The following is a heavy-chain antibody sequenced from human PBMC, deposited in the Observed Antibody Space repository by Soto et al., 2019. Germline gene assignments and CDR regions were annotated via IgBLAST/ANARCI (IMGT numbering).Heavy chain of an antibody. D-gene: IGHD3-10*01. CDR2: LSGSGGTT. V-gene: IGHV3-23*01. CDR1: GVTFSNYA. CDR3: AKQRADYGSGADTFYFDS. J-gene: IGHJ4*02. Sequence: GGSLRLSCTVSGVTFSNYAMNWVRQAPGKGLEWVSSLSGSGGTTYYADSVKGRFIISRDNSKNTLYLLMNSLRAEDTALYYCAKQRADYGSGADTFYFDSWGQGALVTV.